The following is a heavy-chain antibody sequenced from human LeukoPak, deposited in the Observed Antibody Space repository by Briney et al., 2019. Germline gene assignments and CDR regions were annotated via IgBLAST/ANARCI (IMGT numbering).Heavy chain of an antibody. D-gene: IGHD3-10*01. V-gene: IGHV1-18*01. CDR1: GYTFTTYS. J-gene: IGHJ4*02. CDR2: INADNGNT. Sequence: ASVKVSCKTSGYTFTTYSISWVRQAPGQGLGWMGWINADNGNTRHAQKFKGRVTMTTDTSTRTAYMEMRSLGFDDTALYYCARDADGSGTMLDYWGQGTLVTVSS. CDR3: ARDADGSGTMLDY.